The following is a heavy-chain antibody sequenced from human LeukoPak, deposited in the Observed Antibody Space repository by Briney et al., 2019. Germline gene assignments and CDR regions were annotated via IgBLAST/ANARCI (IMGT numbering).Heavy chain of an antibody. V-gene: IGHV3-74*01. Sequence: GGSLRLSCAASGFTFSSYWMHWVRQAPGKGLVWVSRINSDGSFTNYADSVKGRLTISRDNAKNSLYLQMNSLRAEDTAVYYCARNYDILTGPPAYWGQGTLVTVSS. CDR3: ARNYDILTGPPAY. CDR1: GFTFSSYW. D-gene: IGHD3-9*01. J-gene: IGHJ4*02. CDR2: INSDGSFT.